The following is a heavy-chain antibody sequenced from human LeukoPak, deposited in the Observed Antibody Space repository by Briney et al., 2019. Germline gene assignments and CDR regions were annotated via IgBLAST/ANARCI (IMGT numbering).Heavy chain of an antibody. D-gene: IGHD5-18*01. CDR2: IASGFHT. J-gene: IGHJ4*02. CDR1: GLTLGSHD. CDR3: VREARGYHYTYFDY. V-gene: IGHV3-13*01. Sequence: GGSLRLSCTASGLTLGSHDMHWVRQTRGEGLEWVAAIASGFHTFYAGSVKGRFTVSREDAKNSLYLQMNSLRVGDTAVYYCVREARGYHYTYFDYWGQGTLVTVSS.